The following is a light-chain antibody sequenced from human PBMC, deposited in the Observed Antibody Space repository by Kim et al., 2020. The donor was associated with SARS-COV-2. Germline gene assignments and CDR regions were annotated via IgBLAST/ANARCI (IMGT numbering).Light chain of an antibody. J-gene: IGLJ3*02. CDR3: DSYTSSNTWL. Sequence: GQSITISCTGPSSDVGGWSYVSWYQQYPGKAPKLMIYDVNKRPSGISDRFSGSKSGNTASLTISGLQAEDEADYYCDSYTSSNTWLFGGGTQLTVL. CDR1: SSDVGGWSY. V-gene: IGLV2-14*04. CDR2: DVN.